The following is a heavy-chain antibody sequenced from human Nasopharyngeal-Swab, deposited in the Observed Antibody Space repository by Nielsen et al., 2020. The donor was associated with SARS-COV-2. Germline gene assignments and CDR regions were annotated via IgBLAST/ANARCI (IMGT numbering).Heavy chain of an antibody. J-gene: IGHJ4*02. Sequence: WVRQAPGQGLEWMGGIIPIFGTANYAQKFQGRVTITADESTSTAYMELGSLRSEDTAVYYCARVPHSSGWDFDYWGQGTLVTVSS. CDR3: ARVPHSSGWDFDY. V-gene: IGHV1-69*01. CDR2: IIPIFGTA. D-gene: IGHD6-19*01.